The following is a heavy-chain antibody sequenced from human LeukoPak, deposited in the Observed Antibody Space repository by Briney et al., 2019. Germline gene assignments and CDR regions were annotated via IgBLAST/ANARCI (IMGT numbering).Heavy chain of an antibody. J-gene: IGHJ4*02. Sequence: GGSLRLSCAASGFSLRAHTMNWVRQAPGMGLEWISYIISPSTTIYYADSVEGRFTISRDNAKNSLYLQMDSLRAEDTDVYYCARNGRYCATATCLDFWGQGTLVTVSS. CDR2: IISPSTTI. CDR1: GFSLRAHT. CDR3: ARNGRYCATATCLDF. V-gene: IGHV3-48*01. D-gene: IGHD2-15*01.